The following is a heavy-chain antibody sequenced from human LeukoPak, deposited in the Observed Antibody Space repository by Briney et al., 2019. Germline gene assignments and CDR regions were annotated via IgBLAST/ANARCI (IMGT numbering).Heavy chain of an antibody. CDR3: AKDPFRRDIVPAAIPYYFDY. V-gene: IGHV3-30*02. CDR2: TRYDGSNK. D-gene: IGHD2-2*02. Sequence: PGGSLRLSCAASGRTFSSYEMNWVRQAPGKGLEWVAFTRYDGSNKYYADSVKGRFTISRDNSKNTLYLQMNSLRAEDTAVYYCAKDPFRRDIVPAAIPYYFDYWGQGTLVTVSS. CDR1: GRTFSSYE. J-gene: IGHJ4*02.